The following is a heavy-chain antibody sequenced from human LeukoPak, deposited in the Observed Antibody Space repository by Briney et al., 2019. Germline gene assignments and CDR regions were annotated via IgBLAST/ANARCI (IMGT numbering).Heavy chain of an antibody. V-gene: IGHV3-30*03. D-gene: IGHD3-3*01. CDR1: GFTFSNYG. Sequence: PGGSLRLSCAASGFTFSNYGMHWVRQAPGKGLEWVAVISYDESNKYYGDSVKGRFTISRDNSKNTLYLQMDSLRVEDTAVYYCASLSITIFGVVIPLGAYDAFDIWGQGTMVTVSS. J-gene: IGHJ3*02. CDR3: ASLSITIFGVVIPLGAYDAFDI. CDR2: ISYDESNK.